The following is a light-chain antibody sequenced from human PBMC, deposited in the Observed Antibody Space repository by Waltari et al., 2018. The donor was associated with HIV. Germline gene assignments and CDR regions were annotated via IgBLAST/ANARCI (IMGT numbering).Light chain of an antibody. CDR3: CSYAGSSTFWV. Sequence: QSALTQPASVSGSPGQSITISCHGTSSDVGSYNLVSCYQQHPGKAPNLMIYEVIKRPSGVSNRFSGSKSGNTSSLTISGLQAEDVADYYCCSYAGSSTFWVFGGGTKLTVL. V-gene: IGLV2-23*02. CDR2: EVI. J-gene: IGLJ3*02. CDR1: SSDVGSYNL.